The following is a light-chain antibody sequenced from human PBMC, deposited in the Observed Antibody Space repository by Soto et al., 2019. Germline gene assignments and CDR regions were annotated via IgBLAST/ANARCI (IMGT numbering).Light chain of an antibody. CDR2: GAS. J-gene: IGKJ4*01. V-gene: IGKV3-20*01. Sequence: FTQYQATLFFSPGGRAPVSCRASQSLSSNLAWYQQKPGQAPRLLIIGASDRVTGIPARFSGSGSGTDFTLTISRLEPEDFAVYYCQQYGSFFGGGTKVDIK. CDR1: QSLSSN. CDR3: QQYGSF.